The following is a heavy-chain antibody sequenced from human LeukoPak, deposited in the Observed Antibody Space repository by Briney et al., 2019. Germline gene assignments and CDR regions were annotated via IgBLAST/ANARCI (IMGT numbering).Heavy chain of an antibody. Sequence: GGSLRLSCAASGFTFDDYGMSWVRQAPGKGLEWVSGINWNAGSTGYADSVKGRFTISRDNAKNSLYLQMNSLRAEDTALYHCAREGRDYVWGSHYYYYYYMDVWGKGTTVTISS. V-gene: IGHV3-20*01. CDR3: AREGRDYVWGSHYYYYYYMDV. J-gene: IGHJ6*03. D-gene: IGHD3-16*01. CDR2: INWNAGST. CDR1: GFTFDDYG.